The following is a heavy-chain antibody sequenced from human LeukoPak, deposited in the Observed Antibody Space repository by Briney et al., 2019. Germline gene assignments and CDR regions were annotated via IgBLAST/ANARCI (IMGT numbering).Heavy chain of an antibody. CDR3: ARGIVVVPAAIPHFDY. J-gene: IGHJ4*02. V-gene: IGHV4-59*01. D-gene: IGHD2-2*02. Sequence: PSETLSLTCTVSGGSISSYYWSWIRQPPGKGLEWIGYIYYSGSTNYNPSLKSRVTISVDTSKNQFSLKLSSVTAADTAVYYCARGIVVVPAAIPHFDYWGQGTLVTVSS. CDR1: GGSISSYY. CDR2: IYYSGST.